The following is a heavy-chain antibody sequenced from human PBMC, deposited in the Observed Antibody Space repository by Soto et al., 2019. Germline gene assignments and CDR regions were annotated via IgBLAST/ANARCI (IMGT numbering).Heavy chain of an antibody. CDR2: INHSGST. J-gene: IGHJ4*02. Sequence: QVQLQQWGAGLLKPSETLSLTCAVYGGSFSGYYWSWIRQPPGKGLEWIEEINHSGSTNYNPSLKRRVTISVDTSKNQFSLKLSSVTAADTAVYYCARGTRYSGYVDYWGQGTLVTVSS. V-gene: IGHV4-34*01. CDR3: ARGTRYSGYVDY. CDR1: GGSFSGYY. D-gene: IGHD5-12*01.